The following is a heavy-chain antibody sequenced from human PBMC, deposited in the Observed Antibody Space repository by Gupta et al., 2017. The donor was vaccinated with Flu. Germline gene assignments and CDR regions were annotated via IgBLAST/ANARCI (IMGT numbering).Heavy chain of an antibody. J-gene: IGHJ5*02. Sequence: QVQLVQSGAEAKKPGASVKVFCKTSGYTFTAYYVHWVRQAPGQGLEWMGRINPNCGGTNYAQRFQGRVTMTRDTSFSTAYMELSRLRSDDTAVYYCARIDDGLASWCQGTLVTVSS. D-gene: IGHD4/OR15-4a*01. CDR1: GYTFTAYY. V-gene: IGHV1-2*06. CDR3: ARIDDGLAS. CDR2: INPNCGGT.